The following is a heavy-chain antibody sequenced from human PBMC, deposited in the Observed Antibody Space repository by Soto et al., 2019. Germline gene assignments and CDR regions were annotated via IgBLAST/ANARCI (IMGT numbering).Heavy chain of an antibody. CDR2: ISGSGGST. V-gene: IGHV3-23*01. Sequence: GGSLRLSCAASRFTFSTYAMSWVRQAPGKGLEWVSAISGSGGSTYYADSVKGRFTISRDNSKNTLYLQMNSLRAEDTAVYYCAKDLVFRYFAWSPHYFLYWRQATLITV. D-gene: IGHD3-9*01. CDR3: AKDLVFRYFAWSPHYFLY. CDR1: RFTFSTYA. J-gene: IGHJ4*02.